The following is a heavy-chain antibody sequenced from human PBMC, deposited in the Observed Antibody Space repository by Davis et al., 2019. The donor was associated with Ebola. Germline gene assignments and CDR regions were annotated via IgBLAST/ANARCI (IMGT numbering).Heavy chain of an antibody. V-gene: IGHV7-4-1*02. J-gene: IGHJ5*02. D-gene: IGHD2-15*01. CDR3: ARLAEKFVVLGWFDP. CDR2: INTNTGNP. Sequence: ASVKVSCKAAGYTFTSYAMNWVRQAPGQGLEWMGWINTNTGNPTYAQGFTGRFVFSLDTSVSTAYLQISSLKAEDTAVYYCARLAEKFVVLGWFDPWGQGTLVTVSS. CDR1: GYTFTSYA.